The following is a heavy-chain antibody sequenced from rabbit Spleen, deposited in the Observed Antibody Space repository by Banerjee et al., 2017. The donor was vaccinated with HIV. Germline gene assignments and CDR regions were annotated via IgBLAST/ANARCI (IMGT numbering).Heavy chain of an antibody. D-gene: IGHD7-1*01. CDR2: IDTGSSGFS. Sequence: QSLEESGGDLVKPGASLTLTCIASGVSFSGNSYMCWVRQAPGKGLEWIVCIDTGSSGFSYFASWAKGRFTISKTSSTTVTLQMTSLTVADTATYFCAREPYWSGSLWGQGTLVTVS. CDR3: AREPYWSGSL. V-gene: IGHV1S40*01. J-gene: IGHJ3*01. CDR1: GVSFSGNSY.